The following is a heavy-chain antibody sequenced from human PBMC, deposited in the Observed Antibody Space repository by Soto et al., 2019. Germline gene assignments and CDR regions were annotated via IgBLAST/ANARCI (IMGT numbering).Heavy chain of an antibody. Sequence: QVQLVQSGAEVKKPGSSVKVSCKASGGTFSSYAISWVRQAPGQGLEWMGGIIPIFGTANYAQKFQGRVTITADESTSTAYMELSSLRSEDTAVXXXXXXXXSNSGSYGLXXXXXYWGQG. CDR1: GGTFSSYA. J-gene: IGHJ4*02. D-gene: IGHD1-26*01. CDR2: IIPIFGTA. V-gene: IGHV1-69*01. CDR3: XXXXXSNSGSYGLXXXXXY.